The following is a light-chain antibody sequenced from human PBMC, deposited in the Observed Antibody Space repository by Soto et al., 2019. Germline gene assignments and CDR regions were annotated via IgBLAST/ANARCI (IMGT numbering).Light chain of an antibody. CDR3: CSYAGSYTMV. Sequence: QSAPTQPRSVAGSPGQSVTISCTGTSSDVAGYNYVSWYQQHPGKAPKVMIYDVTKRPSGVPDRFSGSKSGNTASLTISGLQAEDEADYYCCSYAGSYTMVFGGGTKLTVL. V-gene: IGLV2-11*01. J-gene: IGLJ3*02. CDR1: SSDVAGYNY. CDR2: DVT.